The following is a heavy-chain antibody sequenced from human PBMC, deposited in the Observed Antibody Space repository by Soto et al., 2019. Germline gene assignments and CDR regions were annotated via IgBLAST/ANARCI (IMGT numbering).Heavy chain of an antibody. CDR3: ARMNYDFWSGYYLSRDYYGMDV. J-gene: IGHJ6*02. D-gene: IGHD3-3*01. CDR2: IDPSDSYT. V-gene: IGHV5-10-1*01. CDR1: GYSFTSYW. Sequence: GESLKISCKGSGYSFTSYWISWVRQMPGKGLEWMGRIDPSDSYTNHSPSFQGHVTISADKSISTAYLQWSSLEASDTAMYYCARMNYDFWSGYYLSRDYYGMDVWGQGTTVTVSS.